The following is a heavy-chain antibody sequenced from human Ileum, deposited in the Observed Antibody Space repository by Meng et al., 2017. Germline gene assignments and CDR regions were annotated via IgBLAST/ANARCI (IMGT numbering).Heavy chain of an antibody. CDR2: TYYRSKWYN. D-gene: IGHD6-25*01. V-gene: IGHV6-1*01. Sequence: VQLQQSGAGVGKPSQNPSLTCAISGDSLFNNSGTWSWVRQSPSRGLEWMGRTYYRSKWYNDYALSVNSRITVNPDTSKNQISLQLNSVTPDDTAVYYCAREAHLAAFGHWGQGTLVTVSS. J-gene: IGHJ4*02. CDR1: GDSLFNNSGT. CDR3: AREAHLAAFGH.